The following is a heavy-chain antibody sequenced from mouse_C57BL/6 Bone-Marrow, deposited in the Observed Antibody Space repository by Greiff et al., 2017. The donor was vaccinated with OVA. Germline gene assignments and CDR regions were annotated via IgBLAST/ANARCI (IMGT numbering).Heavy chain of an antibody. D-gene: IGHD1-1*01. CDR2: IRSKSSNYAT. J-gene: IGHJ3*01. CDR1: GFTFNTYA. CDR3: VREGGYGSSYSWFAY. Sequence: EVQLVESGGGLVQPKGSLKLSCAASGFTFNTYAMHWVRQAPGKGLEWVARIRSKSSNYATYYADSVKDRFTTSRDDSQSMLYLQMNNLKTEDTAMYYCVREGGYGSSYSWFAYWGQGTLVTVSA. V-gene: IGHV10-3*01.